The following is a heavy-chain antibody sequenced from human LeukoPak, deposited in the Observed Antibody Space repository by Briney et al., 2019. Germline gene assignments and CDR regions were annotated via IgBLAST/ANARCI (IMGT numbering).Heavy chain of an antibody. CDR3: AKVSGQRGYSYMDV. CDR2: ITWDGGST. V-gene: IGHV3-43*01. J-gene: IGHJ6*03. CDR1: GFTFDDYT. D-gene: IGHD3-3*01. Sequence: GGSLRLSCAASGFTFDDYTMHWVRQAPGKGLEWVSLITWDGGSTYYADSVKGRFTVSRDNSKNSLYLQMNSLRTEDTALYYCAKVSGQRGYSYMDVWGKGTTVTVSS.